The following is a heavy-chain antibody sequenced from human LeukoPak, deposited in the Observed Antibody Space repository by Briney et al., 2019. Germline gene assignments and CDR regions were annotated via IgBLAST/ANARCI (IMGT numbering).Heavy chain of an antibody. J-gene: IGHJ4*02. V-gene: IGHV1-69*04. CDR3: ARDVQTMTLLD. Sequence: ASVKVSCKASGGTFTSYTISWVRQAPGQGLEWMGRIIPILGIANYAQKFQGRVTITTDKSTSTGYMELSSLRSEDTAVYYCARDVQTMTLLDWGQGTLVTVSS. CDR1: GGTFTSYT. CDR2: IIPILGIA. D-gene: IGHD3-22*01.